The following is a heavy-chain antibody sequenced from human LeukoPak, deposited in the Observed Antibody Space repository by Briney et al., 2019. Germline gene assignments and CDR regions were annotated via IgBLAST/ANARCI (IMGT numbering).Heavy chain of an antibody. CDR3: ATGWGNYFDY. J-gene: IGHJ4*02. D-gene: IGHD3-16*01. Sequence: PGGSLRLSCAASGFTFSGYWMSWVRQAPGKGLEWVANIKQDGSEKYYVDSVKGRFTISRDNAKNSLYLQMNSLRAEDTAVYYCATGWGNYFDYWGQGTPVTVSS. CDR1: GFTFSGYW. V-gene: IGHV3-7*01. CDR2: IKQDGSEK.